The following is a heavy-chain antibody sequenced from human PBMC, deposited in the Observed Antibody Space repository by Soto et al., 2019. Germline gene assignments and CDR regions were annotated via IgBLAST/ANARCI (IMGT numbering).Heavy chain of an antibody. V-gene: IGHV4-59*01. D-gene: IGHD6-13*01. Sequence: PSETLSLTCTVSGGSISSYYWSWIRQPPGKGLEWIGYIYYSGSTNYNPSLKSRVTISVDTSKNQFSLKLSSVTAADTAVYYCARDSFSAGYSSSWPLPWYDYWGQGTLVTVSS. CDR2: IYYSGST. CDR1: GGSISSYY. J-gene: IGHJ4*02. CDR3: ARDSFSAGYSSSWPLPWYDY.